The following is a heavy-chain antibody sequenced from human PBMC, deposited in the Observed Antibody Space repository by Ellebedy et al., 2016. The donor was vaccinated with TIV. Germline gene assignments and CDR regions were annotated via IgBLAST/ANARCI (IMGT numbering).Heavy chain of an antibody. Sequence: PGGSLRLSCAASGFTFRRYWMAWVRQAPGKGLEWVADIKADGSKKYYLTAVEGRFTIARDNAKNSLFLQMNSLRAEDTAVYYCATDGGWYRFEDWGQGTLVTVSS. CDR2: IKADGSKK. J-gene: IGHJ4*02. V-gene: IGHV3-7*03. CDR1: GFTFRRYW. D-gene: IGHD6-19*01. CDR3: ATDGGWYRFED.